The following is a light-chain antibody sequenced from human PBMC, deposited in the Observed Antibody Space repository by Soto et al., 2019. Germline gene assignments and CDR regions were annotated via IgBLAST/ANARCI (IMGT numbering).Light chain of an antibody. CDR2: LNSDGSH. CDR3: QTWVTGIYV. J-gene: IGLJ1*01. V-gene: IGLV4-69*01. CDR1: SGHSSYA. Sequence: QLVLTQSPSASASLGASVKLTCTLSSGHSSYAIAWHQQQPEKGPRYLMKLNSDGSHRKGDGIPDRFSGSSSGAERYLTISSLQSEDEADYYCQTWVTGIYVFVTGTKLTVL.